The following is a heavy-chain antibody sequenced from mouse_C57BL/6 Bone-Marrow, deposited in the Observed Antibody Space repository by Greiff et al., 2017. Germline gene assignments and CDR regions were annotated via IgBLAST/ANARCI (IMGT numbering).Heavy chain of an antibody. CDR1: GYTFTSYG. CDR2: IYPRSGNT. V-gene: IGHV1-81*01. D-gene: IGHD1-1*01. Sequence: VQLQQSGAELARPGASVKLSCKASGYTFTSYGISWVKQRTGQGLEWIGEIYPRSGNTYYNEKFKGKATLTADKSSSTAYMELRSLTSEDSAVYFCARAKYYGSSYGCAYWGQGTLVTVSA. CDR3: ARAKYYGSSYGCAY. J-gene: IGHJ3*01.